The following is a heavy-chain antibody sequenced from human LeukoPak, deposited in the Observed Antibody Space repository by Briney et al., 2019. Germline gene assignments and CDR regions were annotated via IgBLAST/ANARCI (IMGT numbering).Heavy chain of an antibody. CDR2: ISSSGSII. V-gene: IGHV3-11*04. Sequence: PGGSLRLSCAASGFTFSDYFMSWIRQAPGKGLEWVSYISSSGSIIYYADSVKGRFTISRDNAKNSLFLQMNSLRAEDTAVYYCARDLKMVIIRVPYYMDVWGKGTTVTVSS. J-gene: IGHJ6*03. CDR3: ARDLKMVIIRVPYYMDV. D-gene: IGHD5-24*01. CDR1: GFTFSDYF.